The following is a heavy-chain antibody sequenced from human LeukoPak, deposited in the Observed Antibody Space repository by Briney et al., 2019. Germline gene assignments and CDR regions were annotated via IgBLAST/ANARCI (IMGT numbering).Heavy chain of an antibody. CDR1: GYTFTDYY. J-gene: IGHJ4*02. Sequence: ASVKVSCKASGYTFTDYYIRWVRQAPGQGLEWMGLIHPNSGDTYYAQKFRGRVTMTRDTSITTAYVELDRLTSDDTAVYYCARDYSGSYTHWAQGTLVTISS. D-gene: IGHD1-26*01. CDR3: ARDYSGSYTH. V-gene: IGHV1-2*06. CDR2: IHPNSGDT.